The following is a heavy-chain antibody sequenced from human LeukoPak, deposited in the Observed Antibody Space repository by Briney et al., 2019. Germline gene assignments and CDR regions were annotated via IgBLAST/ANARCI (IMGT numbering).Heavy chain of an antibody. D-gene: IGHD3-22*01. CDR1: GYTFTGYY. J-gene: IGHJ5*02. CDR2: INPNSGGT. CDR3: ARLYYYDSSGSINWFDP. Sequence: ASVKVSCKASGYTFTGYYMHWVRQAPGQGLEWMGRINPNSGGTNYAQKFQGRVTMTRDTSISTAYMELSRLRSDDTAVYYCARLYYYDSSGSINWFDPWGQGTLVTVSP. V-gene: IGHV1-2*06.